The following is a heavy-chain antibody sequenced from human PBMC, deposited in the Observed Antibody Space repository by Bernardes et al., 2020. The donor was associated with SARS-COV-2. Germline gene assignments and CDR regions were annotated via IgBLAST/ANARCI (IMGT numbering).Heavy chain of an antibody. CDR1: GGSFSGYY. J-gene: IGHJ6*04. CDR2: INHSGST. Sequence: SETLSLTCAVYGGSFSGYYWSWIRQPPGKGLEWIGEINHSGSTNYNPSLKSRVTISVDTSKNQFSLKLSSVTAADTAVYYCARGALRGYNVWGKGSTVTVSS. CDR3: ARGALRGYNV. V-gene: IGHV4-34*01. D-gene: IGHD5-18*01.